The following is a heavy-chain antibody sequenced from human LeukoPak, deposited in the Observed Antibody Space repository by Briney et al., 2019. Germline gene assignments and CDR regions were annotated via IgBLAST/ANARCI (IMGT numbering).Heavy chain of an antibody. CDR3: ARDKDYGSGSYRPLSYYYYMDV. D-gene: IGHD3-10*01. V-gene: IGHV1-69*13. J-gene: IGHJ6*03. CDR2: IIPIFGTA. Sequence: SVKVSCKASGGTFSSYAISWVRQAPGQGLEWMGGIIPIFGTANYAQKFQGRVTITADESTSTAYMELSSLRSEDTAVYYCARDKDYGSGSYRPLSYYYYMDVWGKGTTVTISS. CDR1: GGTFSSYA.